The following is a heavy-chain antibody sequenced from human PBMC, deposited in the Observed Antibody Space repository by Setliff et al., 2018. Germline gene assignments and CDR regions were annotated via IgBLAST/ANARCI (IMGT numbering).Heavy chain of an antibody. CDR3: ARGEHIVSGDFYHYIDV. J-gene: IGHJ6*03. CDR1: GYMFTTYA. Sequence: ASVKVSCKASGYMFTTYAMSWIRQVPGQGFEWMGWINTNTGNPIYVQGFTGRFVFSLDTSVSTAYLHISGLKAEDTAVYYCARGEHIVSGDFYHYIDVWGKGTTVTVSS. CDR2: INTNTGNP. D-gene: IGHD2-15*01. V-gene: IGHV7-4-1*02.